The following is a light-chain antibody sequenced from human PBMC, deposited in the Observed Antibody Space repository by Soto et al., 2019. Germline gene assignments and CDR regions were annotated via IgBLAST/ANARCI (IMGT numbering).Light chain of an antibody. V-gene: IGLV2-23*01. J-gene: IGLJ2*01. CDR3: CSYESTNTLV. CDR1: ISGIGTYNL. Sequence: QSVLTQPAYVSGSPGQSITISCTGSISGIGTYNLVSWFQQHPGKAPTLIIYDGSKRPSGVSKRFSGSKSGNTASLTISGLQAEDESDYYCCSYESTNTLVLGGGTKLTVL. CDR2: DGS.